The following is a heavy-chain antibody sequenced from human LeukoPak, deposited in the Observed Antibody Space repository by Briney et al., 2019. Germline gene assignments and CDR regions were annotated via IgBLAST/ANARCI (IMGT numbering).Heavy chain of an antibody. D-gene: IGHD6-6*01. CDR1: GFTFSSYA. CDR2: ISYDGSNK. Sequence: GGSLRLSCAASGFTFSSYAMHWVRQAPGKGLEWVAAISYDGSNKYYAESVKGRFTISRDNSKNTLYLQMNSLRPEGTTVYYCARYGSSNPPFDYWGQGTLVTVSS. CDR3: ARYGSSNPPFDY. J-gene: IGHJ4*02. V-gene: IGHV3-30*03.